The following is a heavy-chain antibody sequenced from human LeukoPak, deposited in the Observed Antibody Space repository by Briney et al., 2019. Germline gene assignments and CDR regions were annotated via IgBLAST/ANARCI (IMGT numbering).Heavy chain of an antibody. CDR1: GGSISSYY. J-gene: IGHJ6*03. V-gene: IGHV4-4*09. D-gene: IGHD5/OR15-5a*01. CDR2: IYTSGST. CDR3: ARHVSDYYYYYMDV. Sequence: SETLSLTCTVSGGSISSYYWSWIRQPPGKGLEWIGYIYTSGSTNYNPSLKSRVTISVDTSKNQFSLKLSSVTAADAAVYYCARHVSDYYYYYMDVWGKGTTVTVSS.